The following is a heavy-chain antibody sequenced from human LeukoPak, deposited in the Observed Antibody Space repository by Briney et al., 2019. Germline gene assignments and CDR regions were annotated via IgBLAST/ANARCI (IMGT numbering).Heavy chain of an antibody. Sequence: SETLSLTCTVSGGSISSYHWSWIRQPPGKGLEWIGYIYYSGSTNYNPSLKSRVTISVDTSKNQFSLKLSSVTAADTAVYYCARGIFYYFQHWGQGTLVTVSS. D-gene: IGHD2-21*01. V-gene: IGHV4-59*01. CDR3: ARGIFYYFQH. CDR2: IYYSGST. CDR1: GGSISSYH. J-gene: IGHJ1*01.